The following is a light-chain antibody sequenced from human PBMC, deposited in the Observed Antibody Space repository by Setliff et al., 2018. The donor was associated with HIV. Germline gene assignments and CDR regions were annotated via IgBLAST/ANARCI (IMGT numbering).Light chain of an antibody. V-gene: IGLV2-11*01. J-gene: IGLJ1*01. CDR2: DVS. CDR1: SSDVGGYNY. CDR3: CSYAGSSIYV. Sequence: QSALTQPRSVSGSPGQSVTISCTGTSSDVGGYNYVSWYQQHPGKAPKLMIYDVSKRPSGVPDRFSGSKSGNTASLTISGLQAEDEADYYCCSYAGSSIYVFGTGTKGTV.